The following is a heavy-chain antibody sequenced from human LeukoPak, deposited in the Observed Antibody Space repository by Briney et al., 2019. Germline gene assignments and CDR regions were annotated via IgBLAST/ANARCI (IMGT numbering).Heavy chain of an antibody. CDR2: ISAYNGNT. Sequence: ASVTVSCKASGYAFTSYGIGWVRQAPGQGLEWMGWISAYNGNTNYAQKLQGRVTMTTDTSTSTAYMELRSLRSDDTAVYYCARNSKYYDSSGYSVYWGQGTLVTVSS. D-gene: IGHD3-22*01. V-gene: IGHV1-18*01. CDR3: ARNSKYYDSSGYSVY. J-gene: IGHJ4*02. CDR1: GYAFTSYG.